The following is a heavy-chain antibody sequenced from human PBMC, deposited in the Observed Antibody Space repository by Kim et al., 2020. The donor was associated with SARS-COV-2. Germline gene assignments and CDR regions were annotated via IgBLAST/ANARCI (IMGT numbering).Heavy chain of an antibody. J-gene: IGHJ4*02. Sequence: NYAQKFQGRVTITADESTSTAYMELSSLRSEDTAVYYCARVDTAMVTFGYWGQGTLVTVSS. D-gene: IGHD5-18*01. V-gene: IGHV1-69*01. CDR3: ARVDTAMVTFGY.